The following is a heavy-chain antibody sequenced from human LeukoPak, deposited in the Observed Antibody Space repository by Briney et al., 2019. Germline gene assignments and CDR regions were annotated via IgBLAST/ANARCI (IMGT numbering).Heavy chain of an antibody. V-gene: IGHV3-66*01. CDR1: GFTVSSNY. J-gene: IGHJ6*03. CDR2: IYSGGST. CDR3: ASASGSRYYYYYMDV. Sequence: GGSLRLSCAASGFTVSSNYMSWVRQAPGKGLEWVSVIYSGGSTYHADSVKGRFTISRDNSKNTLYLQMNSLRAEDTAVYYCASASGSRYYYYYMDVWGKGTTVTISS. D-gene: IGHD3-22*01.